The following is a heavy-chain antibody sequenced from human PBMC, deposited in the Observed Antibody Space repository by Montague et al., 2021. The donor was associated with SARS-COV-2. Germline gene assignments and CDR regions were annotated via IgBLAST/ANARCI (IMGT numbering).Heavy chain of an antibody. J-gene: IGHJ6*02. V-gene: IGHV3-21*01. Sequence: SRRLSCAASGFTFSSYSMNWVRQAPGKGLEWVSSISSSSSYIYYADSVKGRFTISRDNAKNSLYLQMNSLRAEDTAVYYCARDFNYYYYYGMDVWGQGTTVTVSS. CDR2: ISSSSSYI. CDR1: GFTFSSYS. CDR3: ARDFNYYYYYGMDV.